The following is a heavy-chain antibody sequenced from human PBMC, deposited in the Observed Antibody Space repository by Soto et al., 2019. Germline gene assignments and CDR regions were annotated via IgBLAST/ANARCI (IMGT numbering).Heavy chain of an antibody. J-gene: IGHJ4*02. V-gene: IGHV3-74*01. CDR1: GFTFSNYW. CDR3: ARAGWYRFDY. CDR2: INSDGTTI. Sequence: EVQLVESGGGLVQPGGSLRLSCAASGFTFSNYWVHWVRQAPGKGLMWVSRINSDGTTINYADSVEGRFTISRDNAKNTLFLQMNSLRVEDTAVYYCARAGWYRFDYWGQGTLVTDSS. D-gene: IGHD6-19*01.